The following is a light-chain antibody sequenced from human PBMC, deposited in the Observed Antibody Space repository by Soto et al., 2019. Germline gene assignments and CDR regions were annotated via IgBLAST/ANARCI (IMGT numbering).Light chain of an antibody. CDR3: QQLNTLPFA. Sequence: IQMTKSPSTLSASVGDRVTITCRASQSISSWLAWYQQKPGKAPKLMIYEASTLQSGVPSRFSGSGSGTEFTLTISGLLPEDFATYHCQQLNTLPFAFGQGTRLEIK. CDR2: EAS. J-gene: IGKJ5*01. V-gene: IGKV1-5*01. CDR1: QSISSW.